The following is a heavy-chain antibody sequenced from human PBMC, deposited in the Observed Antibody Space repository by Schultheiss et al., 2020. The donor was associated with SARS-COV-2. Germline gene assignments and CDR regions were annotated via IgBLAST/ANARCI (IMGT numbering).Heavy chain of an antibody. V-gene: IGHV3-21*01. CDR1: GFTFSSYS. CDR2: ISSSSSYI. Sequence: AGSLRLSCAASGFTFSSYSMNWVRQAPGKGLEWVSSISSSSSYIYYADSVKGRFTISRDNAKNSLYLQMNSLRAEDTAVYYCARVPPLEWLLSDYYYGMDVWGQGTTVTVSS. D-gene: IGHD3-3*01. CDR3: ARVPPLEWLLSDYYYGMDV. J-gene: IGHJ6*02.